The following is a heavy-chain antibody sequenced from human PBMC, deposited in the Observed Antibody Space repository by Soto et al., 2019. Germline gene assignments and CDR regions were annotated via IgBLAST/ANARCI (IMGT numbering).Heavy chain of an antibody. J-gene: IGHJ3*02. CDR3: ARDYYDSSGYYYADAFDI. Sequence: PGGSLRLSCAASGFTFSSYSMNWVRQAPGKGLEWVSYISSSSSTIYYADSVKGRFTISRDNAKNSLYLQMNSLRAEDTAVYYCARDYYDSSGYYYADAFDIWGQGTMVTVSS. CDR1: GFTFSSYS. D-gene: IGHD3-22*01. V-gene: IGHV3-48*01. CDR2: ISSSSSTI.